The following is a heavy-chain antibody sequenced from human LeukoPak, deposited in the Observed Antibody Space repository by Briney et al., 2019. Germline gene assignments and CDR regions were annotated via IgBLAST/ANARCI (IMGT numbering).Heavy chain of an antibody. CDR2: ITNDGSST. CDR1: GLTFSSHW. CDR3: VKPVAGKMDLDY. Sequence: HPGGSLRLSCAASGLTFSSHWMHWVRQAPGKGLVWVSRITNDGSSTTYADSVKGRFTISRDNAKNMLYLQVNSLRAEDTAVYYCVKPVAGKMDLDYWGQGTLVTVSS. V-gene: IGHV3-74*01. D-gene: IGHD6-19*01. J-gene: IGHJ4*02.